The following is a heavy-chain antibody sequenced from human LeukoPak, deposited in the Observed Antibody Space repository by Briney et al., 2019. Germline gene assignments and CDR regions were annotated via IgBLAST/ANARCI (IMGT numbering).Heavy chain of an antibody. J-gene: IGHJ1*01. Sequence: GGSLRLSCAASGFTVSSNYMSWVRQAPGKGLEWVSVIYSGGSTYYADSVKGRLTISRDNSKNTLYLQMNSLRAEDTAVYYCARDSDYGDTWFQHWGQGTLVTVSS. CDR3: ARDSDYGDTWFQH. V-gene: IGHV3-53*01. CDR2: IYSGGST. CDR1: GFTVSSNY. D-gene: IGHD4-17*01.